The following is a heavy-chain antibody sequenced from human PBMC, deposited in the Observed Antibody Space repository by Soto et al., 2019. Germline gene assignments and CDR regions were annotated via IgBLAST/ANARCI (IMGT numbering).Heavy chain of an antibody. J-gene: IGHJ6*02. V-gene: IGHV4-34*01. Sequence: SETLFLTCAVYGGSFSGYYWRCIRQSPGKGLEWIGEINYSGSTKYNPSLKSRVTISLDTSKNQFSLKLISVTAADTAVYYCARDRRLVHYYYHGMEVWGQGNRVTVSS. CDR3: ARDRRLVHYYYHGMEV. CDR1: GGSFSGYY. CDR2: INYSGST.